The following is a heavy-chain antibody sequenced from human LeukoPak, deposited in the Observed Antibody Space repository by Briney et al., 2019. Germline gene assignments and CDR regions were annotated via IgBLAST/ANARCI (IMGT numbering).Heavy chain of an antibody. CDR2: ISSSSSYI. V-gene: IGHV3-21*01. J-gene: IGHJ4*02. CDR1: GFTFSSYS. CDR3: ARVGYDYVWGSYREPPNYFDY. Sequence: PGGSLRLSCAASGFTFSSYSMNWVRQAPGKGLEWVSSISSSSSYIYYADSVKGRFTISRDNAKNSLYLQMNSLRAEDTAVYYCARVGYDYVWGSYREPPNYFDYWGQGTLVTVSS. D-gene: IGHD3-16*02.